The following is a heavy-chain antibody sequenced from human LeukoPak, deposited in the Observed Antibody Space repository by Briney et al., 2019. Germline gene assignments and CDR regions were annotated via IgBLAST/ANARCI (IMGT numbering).Heavy chain of an antibody. CDR1: GYTFTSYG. J-gene: IGHJ6*03. CDR3: ARGKASSRGYYYYYMDV. CDR2: ISAYNGNT. V-gene: IGHV1-18*01. Sequence: VASVKVSCKASGYTFTSYGISWVRQAPGQGLEWMGWISAYNGNTNYAQKLQGRVTMTIDTSTSTAYMELRSLRSDDTAVYYCARGKASSRGYYYYYMDVWGKGTTVTVSS.